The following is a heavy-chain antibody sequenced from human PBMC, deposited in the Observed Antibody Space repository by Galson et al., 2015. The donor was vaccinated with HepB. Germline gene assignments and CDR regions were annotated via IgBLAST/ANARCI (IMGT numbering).Heavy chain of an antibody. CDR3: ATYKSGTYTFDF. CDR2: ISSGSSYI. V-gene: IGHV3-21*01. Sequence: SLRLSCAASGFTFGSYSMNWVRQAPGKGLEWVSSISSGSSYIFYGDSVKGRFTISRDNAKNSLYLQMDSLGDEDTAVYYCATYKSGTYTFDFWGQGTLVTVSS. J-gene: IGHJ4*02. D-gene: IGHD1-26*01. CDR1: GFTFGSYS.